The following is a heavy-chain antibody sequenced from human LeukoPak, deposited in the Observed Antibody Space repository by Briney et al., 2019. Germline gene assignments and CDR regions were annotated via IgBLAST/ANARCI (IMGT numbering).Heavy chain of an antibody. V-gene: IGHV3-23*01. CDR1: GFTFSSYA. CDR3: AKGHKTPMVRGVIDY. D-gene: IGHD3-10*01. Sequence: GGSLRLSCAASGFTFSSYAMSWVRRAPGKGPEWVSTIDNSAADTYYADSVKGRFTISRDNSKNTLYLQMNSLRAEDTAVYYCAKGHKTPMVRGVIDYWGQGTLVTVSS. CDR2: IDNSAADT. J-gene: IGHJ4*02.